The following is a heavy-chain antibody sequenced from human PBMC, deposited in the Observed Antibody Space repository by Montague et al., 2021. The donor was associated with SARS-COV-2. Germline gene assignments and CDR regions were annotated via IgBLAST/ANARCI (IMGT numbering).Heavy chain of an antibody. D-gene: IGHD3-16*02. CDR1: GGSFSGYY. Sequence: SETLSLTCAVYGGSFSGYYWSWIRQPPGKGLEWIGEISLSGSTNYNPSLTSQVTISIDTSKNQFSLKLSSVTAADTAVYYCARFAYRLIVIAYYYGMDVWGQGTTVTVSS. CDR3: ARFAYRLIVIAYYYGMDV. CDR2: ISLSGST. J-gene: IGHJ6*02. V-gene: IGHV4-34*01.